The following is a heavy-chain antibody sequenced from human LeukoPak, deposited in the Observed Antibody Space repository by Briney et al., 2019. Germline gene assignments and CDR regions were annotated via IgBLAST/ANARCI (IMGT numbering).Heavy chain of an antibody. V-gene: IGHV4-59*01. Sequence: SETLSLTCTVSGGSISSYYWSWIRQPPGKGLEWIGYIYYSGSTNYNPSLKSRVTISVDTSKNQFSLKLSSVTAADTAVYYCARANIVDYYYYYYGMDVWGQGTTVTVSS. J-gene: IGHJ6*02. CDR2: IYYSGST. D-gene: IGHD5-12*01. CDR1: GGSISSYY. CDR3: ARANIVDYYYYYYGMDV.